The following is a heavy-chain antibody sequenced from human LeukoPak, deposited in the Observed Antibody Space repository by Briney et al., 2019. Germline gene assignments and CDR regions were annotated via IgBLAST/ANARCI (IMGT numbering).Heavy chain of an antibody. CDR2: IKSKTDGGTT. J-gene: IGHJ4*02. Sequence: GGSLRLSCAASGFTFRNAWMSWVRQAPGKGLEWVGRIKSKTDGGTTDYAAPVKGRFTISRDDSKNTLYLQMNSLKTEDTAVYYCTTDQYYDSSGYYQYFDYWGQGTLVTVSS. CDR3: TTDQYYDSSGYYQYFDY. V-gene: IGHV3-15*01. CDR1: GFTFRNAW. D-gene: IGHD3-22*01.